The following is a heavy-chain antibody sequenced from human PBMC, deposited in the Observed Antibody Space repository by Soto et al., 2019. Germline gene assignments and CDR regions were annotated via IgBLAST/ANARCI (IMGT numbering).Heavy chain of an antibody. D-gene: IGHD3-16*01. CDR2: IYYSGNT. V-gene: IGHV4-59*01. J-gene: IGHJ4*02. Sequence: QVQLQESGPGLVKPSETLSLTCTVSGGSINNYYWTWVRQPPGKGLEWIGFIYYSGNTNYNPSLKXRXTKXVDTSKSHFSLELSSVTAADTAVYYCARGWGYFEFWGQGTLVTVSS. CDR1: GGSINNYY. CDR3: ARGWGYFEF.